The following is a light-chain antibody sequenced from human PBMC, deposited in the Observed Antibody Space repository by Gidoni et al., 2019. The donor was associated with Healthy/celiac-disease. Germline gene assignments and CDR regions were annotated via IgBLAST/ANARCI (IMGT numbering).Light chain of an antibody. CDR1: SSDVGYYNY. CDR3: SSYTSSSTRLYV. V-gene: IGLV2-14*01. Sequence: QSALTQPASVSGSPGQSITISCTGTSSDVGYYNYVSLYQQHPGKAPKLMIFDVTNRPSGVSNRFSVSKSGNTASLTISGLQAEDEADYYCSSYTSSSTRLYVFGTGTKVAVL. CDR2: DVT. J-gene: IGLJ1*01.